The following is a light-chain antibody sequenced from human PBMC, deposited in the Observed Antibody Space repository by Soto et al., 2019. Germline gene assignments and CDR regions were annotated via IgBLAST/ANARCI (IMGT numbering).Light chain of an antibody. J-gene: IGKJ2*01. CDR2: DAS. CDR1: QSVISY. V-gene: IGKV3-11*01. Sequence: EIVLTQSPATLSLSPGERATLSCRASQSVISYLAWYQQKPGPAPRLLIYDASNRATGIPARFSGSGSGTDFTLTISSREPEDFAGYYCQQRSNWRYTFGQGTKLEIK. CDR3: QQRSNWRYT.